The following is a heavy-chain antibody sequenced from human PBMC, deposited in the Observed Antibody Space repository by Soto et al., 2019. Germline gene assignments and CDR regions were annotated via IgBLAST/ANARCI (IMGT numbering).Heavy chain of an antibody. J-gene: IGHJ3*02. CDR3: FVNFHYDTFDI. CDR1: GCTFNTYS. CDR2: ITNNGVST. Sequence: EVQLLDSGGGLVQPGGSLRLSCAASGCTFNTYSMIWVRQAPGKGLEWVSTITNNGVSTYYADSVKGRFTISRDNSKNMLYLQMNSLRAEDTAVYYCFVNFHYDTFDIWGQGTMVTVSS. V-gene: IGHV3-23*01.